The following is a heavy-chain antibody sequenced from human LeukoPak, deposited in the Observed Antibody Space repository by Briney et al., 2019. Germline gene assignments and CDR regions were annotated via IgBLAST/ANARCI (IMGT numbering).Heavy chain of an antibody. CDR2: ISAYNGNT. Sequence: ASVKVSCKASGYTFTSYGISWVRQAPGQGLEWMGWISAYNGNTNYAQKLQGRVTMTTDTSTSTAYMELRSLRSDDTAMYYCASWDTAMDSFDYWGQGTLVTVSS. CDR3: ASWDTAMDSFDY. CDR1: GYTFTSYG. J-gene: IGHJ4*02. D-gene: IGHD5-18*01. V-gene: IGHV1-18*01.